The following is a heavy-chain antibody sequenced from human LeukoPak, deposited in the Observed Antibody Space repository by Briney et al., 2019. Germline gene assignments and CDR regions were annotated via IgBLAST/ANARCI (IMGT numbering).Heavy chain of an antibody. CDR2: ISSSSSYI. CDR1: GFTLSSYS. J-gene: IGHJ4*02. D-gene: IGHD1-26*01. CDR3: ARSPRSVVGALY. Sequence: GSLRLSCAASGFTLSSYSMNWVRQAPGKRLEWVSSISSSSSYIYYADSVKGRFTISRDNAKNSLYLQMNSLRAEDTAVYYCARSPRSVVGALYWGQGTLVTVSS. V-gene: IGHV3-21*01.